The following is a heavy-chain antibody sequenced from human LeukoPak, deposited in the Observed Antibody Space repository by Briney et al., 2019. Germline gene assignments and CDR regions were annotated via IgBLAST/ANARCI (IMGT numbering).Heavy chain of an antibody. CDR1: GGSFSGYY. CDR2: INHSGST. CDR3: ARGENGLRPYRYYYYMDV. D-gene: IGHD1-1*01. Sequence: SETLSLTCAVYGGSFSGYYWSWIRQPPGKGLEWIGEINHSGSTNYNPSLKSRVTISVDTSKNQFSLKLSSVTAADTAVYYCARGENGLRPYRYYYYMDVWGKGTTVTVSS. V-gene: IGHV4-34*01. J-gene: IGHJ6*03.